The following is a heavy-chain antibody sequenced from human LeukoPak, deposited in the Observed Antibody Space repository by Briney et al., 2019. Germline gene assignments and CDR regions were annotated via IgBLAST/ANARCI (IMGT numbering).Heavy chain of an antibody. CDR3: AREAYSSGWYSGY. CDR2: INHSGST. CDR1: GGSFSGYY. Sequence: ASETLSLTCAVYGGSFSGYYWSWLREPPGKGLEWGGEINHSGSTNYNPSLKSRVTISVDTSKNQFSLKLSSVPAADTAVYYCAREAYSSGWYSGYWGQGTLVTVSS. J-gene: IGHJ4*02. V-gene: IGHV4-34*01. D-gene: IGHD6-19*01.